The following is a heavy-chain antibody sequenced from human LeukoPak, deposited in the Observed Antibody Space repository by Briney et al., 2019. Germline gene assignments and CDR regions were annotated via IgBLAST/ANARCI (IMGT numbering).Heavy chain of an antibody. CDR2: IWPGGSDI. CDR1: GFTFSNYW. CDR3: AREVGSSSLTFDN. V-gene: IGHV5-51*01. Sequence: PGESLKISCKGSGFTFSNYWIGWVRQMPGKGLDYMGVIWPGGSDITYSPSFQGQVIISADKSISTAYLQWSSLKASDSAMYYCAREVGSSSLTFDNWGQGTLVTVPS. J-gene: IGHJ4*02. D-gene: IGHD2-2*01.